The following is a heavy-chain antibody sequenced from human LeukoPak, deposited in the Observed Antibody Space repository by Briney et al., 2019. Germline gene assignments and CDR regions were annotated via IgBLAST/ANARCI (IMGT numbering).Heavy chain of an antibody. D-gene: IGHD1-14*01. V-gene: IGHV1-69*05. Sequence: SVKVSCKASGGTFSSYAISWVRQAPGQGPEWMGRIIPIFGTANYAQKFQGRVTITTDESTSTAYMELSSLRSEDTAVYYCAESSGGEYYFDYWGQGTLVTVSS. CDR2: IIPIFGTA. CDR1: GGTFSSYA. CDR3: AESSGGEYYFDY. J-gene: IGHJ4*02.